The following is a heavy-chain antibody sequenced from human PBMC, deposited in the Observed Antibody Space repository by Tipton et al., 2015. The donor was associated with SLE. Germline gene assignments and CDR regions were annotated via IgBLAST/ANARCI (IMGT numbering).Heavy chain of an antibody. CDR1: GFNFRSHS. J-gene: IGHJ5*02. CDR2: ISSDGNKK. CDR3: ARAFPPNH. V-gene: IGHV3-30*04. Sequence: SLRLSCAVSGFNFRSHSVHWVRQAPGKGLEWVAVISSDGNKKYYADSVKGRFTIFRNNGKNSLFLQMNSLRAEDTALYYCARAFPPNHWGQGTLVTVSS.